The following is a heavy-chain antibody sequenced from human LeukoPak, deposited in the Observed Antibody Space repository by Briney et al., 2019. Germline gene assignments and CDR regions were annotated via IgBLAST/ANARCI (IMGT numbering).Heavy chain of an antibody. V-gene: IGHV3-74*01. Sequence: GGSLRLSCAASGFTFSSYWMHWVRQVPGKGLVWVSRINSVGSSTSYAESVEGRFTISRDNAKNTLYLQMNSLRAEDTAVYYCARLPDGGDDSFEYWGQGTLVTVSS. CDR2: INSVGSST. J-gene: IGHJ4*02. CDR1: GFTFSSYW. CDR3: ARLPDGGDDSFEY. D-gene: IGHD3-16*01.